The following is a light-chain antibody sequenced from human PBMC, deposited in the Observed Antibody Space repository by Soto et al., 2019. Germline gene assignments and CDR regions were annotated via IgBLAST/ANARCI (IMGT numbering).Light chain of an antibody. Sequence: DIQMTQSPSSLSASVGDRVTITCRASQGISKYLAWYQQKPGKVPRLLIYAASTLQSGVPSRFSGSGSGTDFTLTISSLQPEDVASYYCQKYNAVPITFGQGTRLEI. CDR3: QKYNAVPIT. CDR1: QGISKY. J-gene: IGKJ5*01. V-gene: IGKV1-27*01. CDR2: AAS.